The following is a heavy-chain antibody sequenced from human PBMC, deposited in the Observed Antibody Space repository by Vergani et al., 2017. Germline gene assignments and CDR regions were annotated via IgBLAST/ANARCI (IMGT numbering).Heavy chain of an antibody. CDR2: MWYDGSNK. Sequence: QVQLVESGGGVVQPGRSLRLSCAASGFTFGDHGIHWVRRAPGKGLEWVAVMWYDGSNKYYADSVKGRFTISRDSSKNTLYLQMNNLRVEDTAVYYCARDLLPGTLLLLAYWGQGTLISVSS. J-gene: IGHJ4*02. V-gene: IGHV3-33*08. CDR1: GFTFGDHG. CDR3: ARDLLPGTLLLLAY. D-gene: IGHD1-7*01.